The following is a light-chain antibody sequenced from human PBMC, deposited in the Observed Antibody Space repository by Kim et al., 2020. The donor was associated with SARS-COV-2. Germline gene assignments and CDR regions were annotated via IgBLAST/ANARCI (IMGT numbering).Light chain of an antibody. CDR3: QSADSSGTYVV. Sequence: QGQMARITCSGDALPKQYAYWYQQKPGQAPVLVIYKDSERPSGIHERFSGSSSGTTVTLTISGVQAEDEADYYCQSADSSGTYVVFGGGTQLTVL. V-gene: IGLV3-25*03. J-gene: IGLJ2*01. CDR2: KDS. CDR1: ALPKQY.